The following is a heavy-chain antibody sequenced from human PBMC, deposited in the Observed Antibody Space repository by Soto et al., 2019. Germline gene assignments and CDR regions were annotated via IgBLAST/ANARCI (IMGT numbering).Heavy chain of an antibody. J-gene: IGHJ6*02. V-gene: IGHV1-2*04. D-gene: IGHD2-15*01. Sequence: ASVKVSCKASGYTFTSYGISCVRQAPGQVLEWMGWINPNSGGTNYAQKFQGWVTMTRDTSISTAYMELSRLRSDDTAVYYCARGSGRYCSGGSCLDMDVWGQGTTVTVSS. CDR3: ARGSGRYCSGGSCLDMDV. CDR2: INPNSGGT. CDR1: GYTFTSYG.